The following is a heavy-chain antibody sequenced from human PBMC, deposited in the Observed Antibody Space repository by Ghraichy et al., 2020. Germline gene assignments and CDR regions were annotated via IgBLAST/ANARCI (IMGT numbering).Heavy chain of an antibody. CDR1: GFRFTDAW. Sequence: GGSLRLSCAASGFRFTDAWMNWVRQAPGKGLEWVGRIKSKADGGTTDYAAHVKGRFTISRDDSKNTLYLQMNSLKTEDTALYYCSTDGGTVVRTLDYWGQGTLVTVSS. J-gene: IGHJ4*02. CDR2: IKSKADGGTT. V-gene: IGHV3-15*01. D-gene: IGHD4-23*01. CDR3: STDGGTVVRTLDY.